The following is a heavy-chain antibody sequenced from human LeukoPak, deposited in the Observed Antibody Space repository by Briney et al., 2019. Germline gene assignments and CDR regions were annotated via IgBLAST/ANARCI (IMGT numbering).Heavy chain of an antibody. D-gene: IGHD2/OR15-2a*01. CDR3: AKDPRSSFPSSFDY. CDR2: ISSSSSYI. CDR1: GSTFSGHN. Sequence: GGSLRLSCAASGSTFSGHNMNWVRQAPGKGLEWVSSISSSSSYIYYADSVKGRFTISRDNAKNSLYLQMNSLRAEDTAVYYCAKDPRSSFPSSFDYWGQGTLVTVSS. V-gene: IGHV3-21*01. J-gene: IGHJ4*02.